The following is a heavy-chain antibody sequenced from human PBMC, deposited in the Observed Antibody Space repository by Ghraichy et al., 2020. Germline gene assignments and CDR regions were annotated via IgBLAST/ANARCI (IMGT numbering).Heavy chain of an antibody. Sequence: SETLSLTCAVSGGSISSSNWWSWVRQPPGKGLEWIGEIYHSGSTNYNPSLKSRVTISVDKSKNQFSLKLSSVTAADTAVYYCASQPYDILTGYYGSVDYWGQGTLVTVSS. CDR3: ASQPYDILTGYYGSVDY. D-gene: IGHD3-9*01. CDR2: IYHSGST. CDR1: GGSISSSNW. V-gene: IGHV4-4*02. J-gene: IGHJ4*02.